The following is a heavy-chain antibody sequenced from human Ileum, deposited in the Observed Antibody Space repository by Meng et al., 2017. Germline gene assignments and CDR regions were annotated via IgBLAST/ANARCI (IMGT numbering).Heavy chain of an antibody. CDR2: IHHSGRT. D-gene: IGHD1-26*01. V-gene: IGHV4-34*01. CDR1: GGSFNDYY. J-gene: IGHJ4*02. Sequence: LTQWGAGLLKPSETLALTCAVCGGSFNDYYWSWVRQSPGKGLEWIGQIHHSGRTNYKSSLERRVTISVDTSKSQFSLKLTSVTAADTAMYYCVRGPARETHDFDYWGQGALVTVSS. CDR3: VRGPARETHDFDY.